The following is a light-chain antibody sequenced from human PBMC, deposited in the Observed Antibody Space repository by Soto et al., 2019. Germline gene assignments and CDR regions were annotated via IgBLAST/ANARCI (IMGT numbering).Light chain of an antibody. J-gene: IGLJ1*01. CDR2: DVS. CDR3: SSYTRSSFYV. V-gene: IGLV2-14*01. Sequence: QSALTQPASVSGSPGQSITISCTGTSSDVGGYNYVSWYQQHPGKAPKLMIYDVSNRPSGVSNRFSGSKSGNTASLTISGXXXXXXXXXXCSSYTRSSFYVFGTGTKLTVL. CDR1: SSDVGGYNY.